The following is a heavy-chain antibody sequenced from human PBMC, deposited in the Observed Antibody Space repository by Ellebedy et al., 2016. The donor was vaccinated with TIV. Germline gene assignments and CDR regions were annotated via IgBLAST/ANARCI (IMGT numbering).Heavy chain of an antibody. CDR2: IMQDGSEK. Sequence: GESLKISCAASGFTFSRYWMNWVRQAPGKGLEWVANIMQDGSEKYYVDSVQGRFTISRDNAKKSVYLRMNSLRAEDTAVYYCAREGIWFGEFREHYGMDVWGQGTTVTVSS. V-gene: IGHV3-7*03. CDR1: GFTFSRYW. CDR3: AREGIWFGEFREHYGMDV. D-gene: IGHD3-10*01. J-gene: IGHJ6*02.